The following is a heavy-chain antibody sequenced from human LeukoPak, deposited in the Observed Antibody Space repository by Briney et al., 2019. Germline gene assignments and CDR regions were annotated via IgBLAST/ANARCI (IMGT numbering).Heavy chain of an antibody. D-gene: IGHD3-22*01. CDR2: IIPILGIA. J-gene: IGHJ6*03. V-gene: IGHV1-69*04. Sequence: GASVKVSCKASGGTFSSYAISWVRQAPGQGLEWMGRIIPILGIANYAQKFQGRVTITADKSTSTAYMELSSLRSEDTAVYYCARNYDSSGYGYYYYYYMDVWGKGTTVTVSS. CDR3: ARNYDSSGYGYYYYYYMDV. CDR1: GGTFSSYA.